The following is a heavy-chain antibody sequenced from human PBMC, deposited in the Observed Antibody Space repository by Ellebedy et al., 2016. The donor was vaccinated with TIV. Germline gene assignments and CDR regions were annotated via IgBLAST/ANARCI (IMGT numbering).Heavy chain of an antibody. J-gene: IGHJ4*02. Sequence: SVKVSCKASGGTFNSHAISWVRQAPGQGLEWMGGITGMFRTVNYAQKFQGRVPITADEFMTTAYMELSSLRYEDTAVYYCARGGAYYHRYFDDWGQGTLVTVSS. CDR1: GGTFNSHA. CDR3: ARGGAYYHRYFDD. V-gene: IGHV1-69*13. CDR2: ITGMFRTV. D-gene: IGHD3-10*01.